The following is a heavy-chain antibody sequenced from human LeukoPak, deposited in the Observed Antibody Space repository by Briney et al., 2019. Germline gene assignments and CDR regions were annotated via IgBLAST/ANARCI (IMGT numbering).Heavy chain of an antibody. J-gene: IGHJ4*02. Sequence: GGSLRLSCAASGFTFSNAWMSWVRQAPGKGLEWVGRIKSKTDGGTTDYAAPVKGRFTTSRDDSKNTLYLQMNSLRAEDTAVYYCVRVESYDKNDYYRPFDCWGQGTLVTVSS. D-gene: IGHD3-22*01. CDR1: GFTFSNAW. CDR2: IKSKTDGGTT. V-gene: IGHV3-15*01. CDR3: VRVESYDKNDYYRPFDC.